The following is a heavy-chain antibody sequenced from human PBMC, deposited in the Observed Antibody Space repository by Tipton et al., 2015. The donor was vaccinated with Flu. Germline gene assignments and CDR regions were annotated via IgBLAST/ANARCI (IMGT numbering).Heavy chain of an antibody. CDR3: ARDILAVAVQGFDY. V-gene: IGHV4-38-2*02. CDR1: GYSISSGYY. Sequence: TLSLTCAVSGYSISSGYYWGWIRQPPGKGLEWIGSIYHSGSTYYNPSLKSRVTISVDTSKNQFSLKLSSVTAADTAVYYCARDILAVAVQGFDYWGQGTLVTVSS. J-gene: IGHJ4*02. D-gene: IGHD6-19*01. CDR2: IYHSGST.